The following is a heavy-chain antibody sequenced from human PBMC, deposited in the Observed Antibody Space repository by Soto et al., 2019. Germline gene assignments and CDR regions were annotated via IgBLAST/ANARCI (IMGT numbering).Heavy chain of an antibody. CDR1: GYTFTGHY. V-gene: IGHV1-2*02. CDR3: AREGFIGGYYYGMDV. Sequence: ASVKVSCKASGYTFTGHYMQWVRQAPGQGLEWMGWINPNSGDTNYAQKFQGRVTMTRDTSISTAYMELSRLRSDDTAVYYCAREGFIGGYYYGMDVWGQGTTVTVSS. D-gene: IGHD1-26*01. CDR2: INPNSGDT. J-gene: IGHJ6*02.